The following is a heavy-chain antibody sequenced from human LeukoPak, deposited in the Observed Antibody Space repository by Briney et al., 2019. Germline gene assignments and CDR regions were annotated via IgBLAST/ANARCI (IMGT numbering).Heavy chain of an antibody. Sequence: SETLSLTCTVSGGSISSYYWSWIRQPPGKGLEWIGYIYYSGSTNYNPSLKGRVTISVDTSKNQFSLKLSSVTAADTAVYYCARDREDYYGSGSQTYFDYWGQGTLVTVPS. D-gene: IGHD3-10*01. CDR2: IYYSGST. CDR3: ARDREDYYGSGSQTYFDY. CDR1: GGSISSYY. V-gene: IGHV4-59*01. J-gene: IGHJ4*02.